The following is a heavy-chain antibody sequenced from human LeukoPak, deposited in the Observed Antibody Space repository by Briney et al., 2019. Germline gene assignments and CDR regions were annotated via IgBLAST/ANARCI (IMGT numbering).Heavy chain of an antibody. CDR3: ARGPMRTGTMFDY. CDR2: IIPILGIA. Sequence: ASVKVSCKASGGTFSSYAISWVRQAPGQGLEWMGRIIPILGIANYAQKFQGRVTITADKSTSTAYMELSSLRSEDTAVYYCARGPMRTGTMFDYWGQGTPVTVSS. D-gene: IGHD1-7*01. V-gene: IGHV1-69*04. J-gene: IGHJ4*02. CDR1: GGTFSSYA.